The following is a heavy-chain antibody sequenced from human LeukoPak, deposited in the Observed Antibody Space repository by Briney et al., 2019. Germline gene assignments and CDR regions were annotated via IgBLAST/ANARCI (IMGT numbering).Heavy chain of an antibody. J-gene: IGHJ5*02. CDR1: GFTFSNYW. D-gene: IGHD6-19*01. Sequence: PGGSLRLSCAASGFTFSNYWMSWVRQAAGKGLEWVANIKLDGSDKYYVDSVKGRFTISRDNAKNSLYLQMNSLRAEDTAVYYCARAVAENWFDPWGQGTLVTVSS. CDR3: ARAVAENWFDP. CDR2: IKLDGSDK. V-gene: IGHV3-7*01.